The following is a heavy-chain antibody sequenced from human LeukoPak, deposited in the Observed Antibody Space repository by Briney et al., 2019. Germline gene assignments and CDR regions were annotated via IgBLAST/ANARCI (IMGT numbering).Heavy chain of an antibody. Sequence: GGSLRLSCAASGFTARSNYMSWVRQAPGKGLEWVSVIYSGGSTYYADSVKGRFTISRDNSKNTLYLQMNSLRAEDTAVYYCARDSGWYSGPYYFDYWGQGTLVTVSS. D-gene: IGHD6-19*01. CDR1: GFTARSNY. J-gene: IGHJ4*02. CDR2: IYSGGST. CDR3: ARDSGWYSGPYYFDY. V-gene: IGHV3-66*01.